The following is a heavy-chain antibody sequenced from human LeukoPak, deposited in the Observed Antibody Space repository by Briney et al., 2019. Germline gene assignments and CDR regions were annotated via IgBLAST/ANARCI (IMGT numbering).Heavy chain of an antibody. CDR2: ISYDGSNK. D-gene: IGHD2-15*01. CDR3: AKDAVLDGMDV. V-gene: IGHV3-30*18. Sequence: GRSLRLSCAASGFTFSSYGMHWVRQAPGKGLEWVAVISYDGSNKYYAGSVKGRFTISRDNSKNTLYLQMNSLRAEDTAVYYCAKDAVLDGMDVWGQGTTVTVSS. J-gene: IGHJ6*02. CDR1: GFTFSSYG.